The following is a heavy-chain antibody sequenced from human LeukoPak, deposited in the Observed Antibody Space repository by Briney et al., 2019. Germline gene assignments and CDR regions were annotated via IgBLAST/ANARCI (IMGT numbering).Heavy chain of an antibody. D-gene: IGHD3-22*01. V-gene: IGHV4-39*07. Sequence: SETLSLTCTVSGGSISSSSYYWGWIRQPPGKGLEWIGSIYYSGSTYYNPSLKSRVTISVDTSKNQFSLKLSSVTAADTAVYYCARDRSGAFTTDDAFDIWGQGTMVTVSS. CDR2: IYYSGST. CDR1: GGSISSSSYY. CDR3: ARDRSGAFTTDDAFDI. J-gene: IGHJ3*02.